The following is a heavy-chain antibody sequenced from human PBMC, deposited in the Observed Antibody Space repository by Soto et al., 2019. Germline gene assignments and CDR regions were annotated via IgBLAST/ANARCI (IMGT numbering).Heavy chain of an antibody. CDR2: ISSSSSYI. CDR3: ARDPSIAAAGIFIDAFDI. Sequence: EVQLVESGGGLVKPGGSLRLSCAASGFTFSSYSMNWVRQAPGKGLEWVSSISSSSSYIYYADSVKGRFTISRDNAKNSLYLQMNSLRAEDTAVYYCARDPSIAAAGIFIDAFDIWGQGTMVTVSS. D-gene: IGHD6-13*01. J-gene: IGHJ3*02. V-gene: IGHV3-21*01. CDR1: GFTFSSYS.